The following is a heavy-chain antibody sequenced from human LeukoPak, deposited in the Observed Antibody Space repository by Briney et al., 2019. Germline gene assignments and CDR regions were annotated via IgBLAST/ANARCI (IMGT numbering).Heavy chain of an antibody. D-gene: IGHD6-19*01. CDR1: GFAFSGDN. Sequence: GGSLRLSCAASGFAFSGDNMNWVRQAPGKGLEWVSFIGTSGSYIKYADSVKGRFTISRDNAKNSLYLQMNSLRAEDTAVYYCARDRSSGWYGRFDPWGQGTLVTVSS. CDR2: IGTSGSYI. V-gene: IGHV3-21*04. CDR3: ARDRSSGWYGRFDP. J-gene: IGHJ5*02.